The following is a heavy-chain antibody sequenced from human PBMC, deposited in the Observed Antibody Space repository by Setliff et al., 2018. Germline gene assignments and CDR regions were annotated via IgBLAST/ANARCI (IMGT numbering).Heavy chain of an antibody. D-gene: IGHD2-15*01. J-gene: IGHJ3*02. Sequence: PGGSLRLSCAASGFTFSTYGMHWVRQDPGTGLEWVAFIWFDGSKKYYVDSVKGRFTVSRDNSKDTLYLQMNNLRVEDSAKYYCVSFSWRGCSGDTCYSGDDSFDMWGQGTVVTVSS. CDR1: GFTFSTYG. CDR3: VSFSWRGCSGDTCYSGDDSFDM. CDR2: IWFDGSKK. V-gene: IGHV3-30*02.